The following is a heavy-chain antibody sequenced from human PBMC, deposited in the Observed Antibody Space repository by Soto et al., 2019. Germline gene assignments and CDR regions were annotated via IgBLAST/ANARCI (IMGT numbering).Heavy chain of an antibody. D-gene: IGHD3-9*01. CDR2: IRSKAYGGTT. CDR3: TRAMDILTGYPSNLGYYGMDV. CDR1: GFTFGDYA. J-gene: IGHJ6*02. Sequence: GSVRLSCTACGFTFGDYAMSWFRRAPGNGLEWVGFIRSKAYGGTTEYAASVKGRFTISRDDSKSIAYLQMNSLKTEDTAVYYCTRAMDILTGYPSNLGYYGMDVWGQGTTVTVSS. V-gene: IGHV3-49*03.